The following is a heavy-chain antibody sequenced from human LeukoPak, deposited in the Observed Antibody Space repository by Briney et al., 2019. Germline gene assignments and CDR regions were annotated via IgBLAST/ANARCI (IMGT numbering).Heavy chain of an antibody. J-gene: IGHJ4*02. CDR2: ISGSGGST. CDR3: ARDSDMARFDY. Sequence: GGSLRLSCAASGFTFSSYAMSWVRQAPGKGLEWVSAISGSGGSTYYADSVKGRFTISRDNSKNTLYLQMNSLRVEDTAVYYCARDSDMARFDYWGQGTLVTVSS. D-gene: IGHD1-26*01. V-gene: IGHV3-23*01. CDR1: GFTFSSYA.